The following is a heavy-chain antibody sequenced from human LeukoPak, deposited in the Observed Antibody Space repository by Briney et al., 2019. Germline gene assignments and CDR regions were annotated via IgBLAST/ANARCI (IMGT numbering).Heavy chain of an antibody. V-gene: IGHV3-23*01. CDR2: ISVSGVST. CDR1: GFTFSSYA. CDR3: ARVGSYYDMDV. D-gene: IGHD3-10*01. Sequence: GGSLRLSCAASGFTFSSYAMSWVRQAPGKGLEWVSAISVSGVSTYYADSVKGRFTISRDSYQNTLYLQMNSLRAEDTAVYYCARVGSYYDMDVWGQGTTVTVSS. J-gene: IGHJ6*02.